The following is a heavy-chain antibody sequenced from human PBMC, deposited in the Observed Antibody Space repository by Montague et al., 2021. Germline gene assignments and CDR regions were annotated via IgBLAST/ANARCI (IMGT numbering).Heavy chain of an antibody. CDR1: GGSISNYF. V-gene: IGHV4-59*13. CDR3: ARDTTTDGFDI. CDR2: ISYSGRT. J-gene: IGHJ3*02. Sequence: SETLSLTCTVSGGSISNYFWTWIRQHPGKGLEWIGFISYSGRTNFNPSLKSRVTTSLDTSKNQFSLNLSSVTAADTAAYYCARDTTTDGFDIWGQGTMVTVSS. D-gene: IGHD1-1*01.